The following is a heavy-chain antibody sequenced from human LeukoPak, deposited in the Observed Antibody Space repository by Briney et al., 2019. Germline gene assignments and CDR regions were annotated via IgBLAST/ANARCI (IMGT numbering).Heavy chain of an antibody. CDR3: ARAGKSAMASPPLVDY. Sequence: SETLSLTCTVSGGSISSYYWSWIRQPPGKGLEWIGYIYYSGSTSYNPSLKSRVTISVDTSKNQFSLKLSSVTAADTAVYYCARAGKSAMASPPLVDYWGQGTLVTVSS. CDR2: IYYSGST. J-gene: IGHJ4*02. CDR1: GGSISSYY. D-gene: IGHD5-18*01. V-gene: IGHV4-59*01.